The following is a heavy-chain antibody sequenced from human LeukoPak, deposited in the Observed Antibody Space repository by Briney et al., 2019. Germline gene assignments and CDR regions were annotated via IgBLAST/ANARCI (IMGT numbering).Heavy chain of an antibody. CDR1: GFTFSSYW. D-gene: IGHD2-8*02. CDR2: IKQDGSVK. V-gene: IGHV3-7*01. J-gene: IGHJ4*02. CDR3: ARDILGSTIDY. Sequence: GGSLRLSCAASGFTFSSYWMSWVRQAPGKGLEWVANIKQDGSVKYYVDSVKGRFTISRDNAKSSLYLQMNSLRAEDTAMYYCARDILGSTIDYWGQGILVTVSS.